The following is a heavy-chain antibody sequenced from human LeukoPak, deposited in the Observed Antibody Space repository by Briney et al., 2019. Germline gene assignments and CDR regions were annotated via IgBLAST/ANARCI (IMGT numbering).Heavy chain of an antibody. D-gene: IGHD3-9*01. CDR3: ARAPYDILTGYSLNWFDP. CDR1: GYTLTTYA. Sequence: ASVKVSCKASGYTLTTYAMPWVRQAPGHRLEWMGWINGDNGNTKYSQKFQGRVTITRDTSAYTAYMELRSLSSADTAVYFCARAPYDILTGYSLNWFDPWGQGTLVTVSS. CDR2: INGDNGNT. J-gene: IGHJ5*02. V-gene: IGHV1-3*01.